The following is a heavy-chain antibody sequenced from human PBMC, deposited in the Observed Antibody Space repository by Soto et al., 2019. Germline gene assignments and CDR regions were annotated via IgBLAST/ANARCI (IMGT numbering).Heavy chain of an antibody. CDR3: AKNSFSGSKRILDS. CDR1: GFRDGFPFSDYD. D-gene: IGHD1-26*01. J-gene: IGHJ4*02. Sequence: PGGSLRISCAASGFRDGFPFSDYDMHWVRQAPGKGLEWVALISFDGSTKNYVDSVEGRFTISRDNSRDTLFLQMDSLRPEDTAVYYCAKNSFSGSKRILDSWGQGTLVTVSS. CDR2: ISFDGSTK. V-gene: IGHV3-30*18.